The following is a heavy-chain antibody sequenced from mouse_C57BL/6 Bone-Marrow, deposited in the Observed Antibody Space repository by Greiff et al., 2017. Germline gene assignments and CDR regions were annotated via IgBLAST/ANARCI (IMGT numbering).Heavy chain of an antibody. CDR2: INPSSGYT. Sequence: VQLQQSGAELAKPGASVKLSCKASGYTFTSYWMHWVKQRPGQGLEWIGYINPSSGYTKYNQKFKDKATLTADKSSSTAYMQLSSLTYEDSAVYYCARYITTVVATAWFAYWGQGTLVTVSA. J-gene: IGHJ3*01. V-gene: IGHV1-7*01. CDR1: GYTFTSYW. D-gene: IGHD1-1*01. CDR3: ARYITTVVATAWFAY.